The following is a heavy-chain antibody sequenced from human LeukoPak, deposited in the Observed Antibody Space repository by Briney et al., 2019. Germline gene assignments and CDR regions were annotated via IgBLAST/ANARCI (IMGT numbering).Heavy chain of an antibody. CDR2: IKQDGSEK. CDR1: GFTLSSYW. J-gene: IGHJ3*02. Sequence: GGSLRLSCAASGFTLSSYWMSWVRQAPGKGLEWVANIKQDGSEKYYVDSVKGRFTISRDNAKNSLYLQMNSLRAEDTAVYYCARRLYYYDSSGYYHVGAFDIWGQGTMVTVSS. V-gene: IGHV3-7*01. D-gene: IGHD3-22*01. CDR3: ARRLYYYDSSGYYHVGAFDI.